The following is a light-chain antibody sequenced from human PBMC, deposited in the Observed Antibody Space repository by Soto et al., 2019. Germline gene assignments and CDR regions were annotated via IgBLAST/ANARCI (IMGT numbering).Light chain of an antibody. CDR3: GTRDRSLNAEV. J-gene: IGLJ7*01. V-gene: IGLV1-51*01. Sequence: QSVLTQPPSVSAAPGQRVTISCSGSNSNIGDASVAWYQQLPGTAPKLLIYDNHKRPSGIPDRFSGAKSGTSATLGITGLQTGDEADYYCGTRDRSLNAEVFGGGTQLTVL. CDR1: NSNIGDAS. CDR2: DNH.